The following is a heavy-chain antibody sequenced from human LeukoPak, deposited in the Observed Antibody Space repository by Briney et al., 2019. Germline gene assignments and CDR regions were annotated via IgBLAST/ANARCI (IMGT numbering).Heavy chain of an antibody. J-gene: IGHJ6*03. Sequence: PGGSLRLSCAASGFTFSSYDMHWVRQATGKGLEWVSAIGTAGDTYYPGSVKGRFTISRENAKNSLYLQMNSLRAGDTAVYYCAKDSYSSSWFLIPSYSYYYMDVWGKGTTVTVSS. CDR3: AKDSYSSSWFLIPSYSYYYMDV. CDR1: GFTFSSYD. CDR2: IGTAGDT. D-gene: IGHD6-13*01. V-gene: IGHV3-13*01.